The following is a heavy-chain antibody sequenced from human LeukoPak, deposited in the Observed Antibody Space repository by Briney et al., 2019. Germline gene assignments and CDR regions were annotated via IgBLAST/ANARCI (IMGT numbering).Heavy chain of an antibody. Sequence: SETLSLTCSVSGGPITEYYWSGIRQPPGKGLEWIGYIYHTGSTNYSPSLKSRVTMSVDASRNQFSLKLVSVTAEDTAVYYCARDRGSTGYYYLDSWGQGILVTVSS. D-gene: IGHD6-19*01. V-gene: IGHV4-59*01. CDR3: ARDRGSTGYYYLDS. CDR2: IYHTGST. J-gene: IGHJ4*02. CDR1: GGPITEYY.